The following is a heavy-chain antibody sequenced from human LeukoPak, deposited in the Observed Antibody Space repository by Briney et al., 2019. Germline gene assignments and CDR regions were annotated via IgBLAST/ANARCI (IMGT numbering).Heavy chain of an antibody. J-gene: IGHJ4*02. CDR3: AREGIASCGGSCYSTLGY. D-gene: IGHD2-21*01. V-gene: IGHV3-48*02. CDR2: ISSSNIRT. CDR1: GFTFSSYA. Sequence: PGGSLRLSCAASGFTFSSYAMNWVLQAPGKGLEWISYISSSNIRTYYADSVRGRFTISRDNARNSLYLQMNSLTDDDTAVYYCAREGIASCGGSCYSTLGYWGQGTLVTVSS.